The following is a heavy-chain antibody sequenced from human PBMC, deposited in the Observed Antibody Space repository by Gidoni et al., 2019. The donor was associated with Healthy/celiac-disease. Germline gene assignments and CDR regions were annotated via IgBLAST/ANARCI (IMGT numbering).Heavy chain of an antibody. CDR1: GGSFSGYY. V-gene: IGHV4-34*01. CDR3: ARALHGGYSYGSPFGY. D-gene: IGHD5-18*01. J-gene: IGHJ4*02. CDR2: INHSGST. Sequence: QVQLQPWGAGLLKPSETLSLPCAVYGGSFSGYYWCWLRQPPGKGLEWIGEINHSGSTNYNPTLKSRVTIAVDTSKNQFSLKLSSVTAADTAVYYCARALHGGYSYGSPFGYWGQGTLVTVSS.